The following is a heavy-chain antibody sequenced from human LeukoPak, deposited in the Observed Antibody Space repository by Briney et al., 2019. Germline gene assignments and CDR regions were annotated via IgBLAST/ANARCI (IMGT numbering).Heavy chain of an antibody. V-gene: IGHV4-31*03. D-gene: IGHD4-23*01. CDR1: GGSISSGGYY. CDR3: ARSTSLVTPADY. J-gene: IGHJ4*02. Sequence: SETLSLTCTVSGGSISSGGYYWSWIRQHPGKGLEWIGYIYYSGSTYYNPSLKSRVAISVDTSKNQFSLKLSSVTAADTAVYYCARSTSLVTPADYWGQGTLVTVSS. CDR2: IYYSGST.